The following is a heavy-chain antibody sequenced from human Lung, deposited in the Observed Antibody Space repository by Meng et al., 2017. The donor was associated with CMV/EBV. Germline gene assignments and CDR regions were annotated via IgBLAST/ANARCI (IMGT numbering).Heavy chain of an antibody. CDR3: ARGSNTDINEFFDY. D-gene: IGHD5-12*01. J-gene: IGHJ4*02. V-gene: IGHV4-30-4*08. CDR1: DNSINSGHNY. CDR2: IYYSGNT. Sequence: HVHLPGSGPGLLTPSQTLSLTCTVPDNSINSGHNYWGWIRQPPGKGLEWIGYIYYSGNTFYNPSLKSQTAISVDTSKNQFSLKLRSVTAADTAVYYCARGSNTDINEFFDYWGQGTLVTVSS.